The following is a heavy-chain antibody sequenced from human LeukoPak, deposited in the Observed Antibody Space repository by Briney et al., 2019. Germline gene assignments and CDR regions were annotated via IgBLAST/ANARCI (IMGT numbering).Heavy chain of an antibody. CDR1: GGSISSSSYY. CDR3: ARGPPAGYCSSTSCYRPLAWLGWRWFDP. Sequence: SETLSLTCTVSGGSISSSSYYWGWIRQPPGKGLEWIGSIYYSGSTYYNPSLKSRVTISVDTSKNQFSLKLSSVTAADTAVYYCARGPPAGYCSSTSCYRPLAWLGWRWFDPWGQGTLVTVSS. D-gene: IGHD2-2*01. J-gene: IGHJ5*02. CDR2: IYYSGST. V-gene: IGHV4-39*01.